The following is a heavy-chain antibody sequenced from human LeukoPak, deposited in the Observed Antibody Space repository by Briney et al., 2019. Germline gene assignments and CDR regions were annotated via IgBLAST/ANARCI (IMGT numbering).Heavy chain of an antibody. V-gene: IGHV5-51*01. J-gene: IGHJ3*02. CDR1: GYTFTSYW. D-gene: IGHD6-13*01. CDR3: ARPLIAAAANDAFDI. CDR2: IYPGDSDT. Sequence: GESLKISCQGSGYTFTSYWIAWVRQMPGEGLEWMGIIYPGDSDTRYSPSFQGQATISADKSISTAYLQWSSLKASDTAMYYCARPLIAAAANDAFDIWGQGTMVTVSS.